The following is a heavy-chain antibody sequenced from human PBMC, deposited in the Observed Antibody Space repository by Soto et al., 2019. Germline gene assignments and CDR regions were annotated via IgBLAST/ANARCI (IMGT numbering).Heavy chain of an antibody. CDR3: ARIPHYSDSYYMDY. CDR2: INWDNNE. D-gene: IGHD2-21*01. Sequence: GSGPTLVNPTQTLTLTCTFSGFSLSTLGTCVAWIRQPPGKALEWLALINWDNNEYYSTSLKTRLTISRDTSKNQVVLTMTNVDPVDTATYYCARIPHYSDSYYMDYWGQGTRVTVSS. J-gene: IGHJ4*02. V-gene: IGHV2-70*01. CDR1: GFSLSTLGTC.